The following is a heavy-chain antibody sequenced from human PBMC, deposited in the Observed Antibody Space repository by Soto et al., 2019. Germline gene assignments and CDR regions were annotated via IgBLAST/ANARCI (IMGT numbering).Heavy chain of an antibody. CDR1: AYTFTNCG. V-gene: IGHV1-18*01. CDR3: ARYGRKQLWVEGLNAMDV. J-gene: IGHJ6*02. Sequence: QVQLVQYGPEVRKPGASVKVSCRASAYTFTNCGISWVRQAPGQGVEWMGWISGVNGQTNYAQKFRGRVTITTDTSTSTAYMELRSLRSDDTAMYYCARYGRKQLWVEGLNAMDVWGHGTTASVS. CDR2: ISGVNGQT. D-gene: IGHD5-18*01.